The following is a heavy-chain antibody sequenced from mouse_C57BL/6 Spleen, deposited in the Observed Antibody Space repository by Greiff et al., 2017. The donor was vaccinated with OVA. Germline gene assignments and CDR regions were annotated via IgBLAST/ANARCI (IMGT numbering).Heavy chain of an antibody. CDR2: ISSGSSTI. CDR3: AIAYYGSSYAYY. D-gene: IGHD1-1*01. V-gene: IGHV5-17*01. J-gene: IGHJ2*01. CDR1: GFTFSDYG. Sequence: EVNVVESGGGLVKPGGSLKLSCAASGFTFSDYGMHWVRQAPEKGLEWVAYISSGSSTIYYADTVKGRFTISRDNAKNTLFLQMTSLRSEDTAMYYCAIAYYGSSYAYYWGQGTTLTVSS.